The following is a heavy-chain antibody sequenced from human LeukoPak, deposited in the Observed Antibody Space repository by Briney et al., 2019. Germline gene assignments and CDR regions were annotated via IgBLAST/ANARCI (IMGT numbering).Heavy chain of an antibody. V-gene: IGHV1-24*01. CDR3: ATVTEPFGTTVTYYFDY. D-gene: IGHD4-17*01. Sequence: GASVKVSCKVSGYTLTELSMHWVRQAPGKGLEWMGGFDPEDGETIYAQKFQGRVTMTEDTSTDTAYMELSSLRSEDTAVYYCATVTEPFGTTVTYYFDYWGQGTLVTVSS. CDR2: FDPEDGET. J-gene: IGHJ4*02. CDR1: GYTLTELS.